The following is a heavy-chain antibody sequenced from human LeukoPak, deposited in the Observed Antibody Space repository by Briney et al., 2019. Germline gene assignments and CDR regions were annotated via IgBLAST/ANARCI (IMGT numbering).Heavy chain of an antibody. V-gene: IGHV3-23*01. CDR1: GITIRTYA. Sequence: PGGSLRLSCAASGITIRTYAMSWVRQAPGKGLEWVSSLSGGGGGSYYADSVKGRVTVSRDDPKNTLYLQMNSLRAEDTAIYYCAKEKTGKFDFDSWGQGTLVTVSS. CDR2: LSGGGGGS. J-gene: IGHJ4*02. D-gene: IGHD3-10*01. CDR3: AKEKTGKFDFDS.